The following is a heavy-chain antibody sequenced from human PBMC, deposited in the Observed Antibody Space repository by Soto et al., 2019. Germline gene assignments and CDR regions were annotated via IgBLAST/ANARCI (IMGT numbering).Heavy chain of an antibody. CDR1: VFTFSSYA. D-gene: IGHD3-22*01. Sequence: GGSLRLSCSASVFTFSSYAMHWVRQAPGKGLEYVSAISSNGGSTYYADSVKGRFTISRDNSKNTLYLQMNSLRAEDTAVYYYVKDTYDSSGYRSPRGGMDVWGQGTTVTVS. J-gene: IGHJ6*02. CDR2: ISSNGGST. CDR3: VKDTYDSSGYRSPRGGMDV. V-gene: IGHV3-64D*06.